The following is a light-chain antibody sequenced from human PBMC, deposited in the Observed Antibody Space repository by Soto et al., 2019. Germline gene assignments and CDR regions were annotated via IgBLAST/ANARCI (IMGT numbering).Light chain of an antibody. CDR2: GTS. V-gene: IGKV3-20*01. CDR1: QSVSSSN. Sequence: EIVLTQSPVTLSLSPGERATLSCRASQSVSSSNLAWYQQKTGKAPRLLMYGTSSRSTGIPDRFSGSRSGTDFTLNISRLEPEDFALYYCQQDGTSPPYTFGQGTKLEIK. CDR3: QQDGTSPPYT. J-gene: IGKJ2*01.